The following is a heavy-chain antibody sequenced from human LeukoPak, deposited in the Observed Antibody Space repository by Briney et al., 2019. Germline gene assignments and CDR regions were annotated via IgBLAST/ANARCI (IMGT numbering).Heavy chain of an antibody. CDR2: IIPIFGTA. CDR1: GGTFSSYA. CDR3: ARVGTEVDYFDY. V-gene: IGHV1-69*06. Sequence: VASVKVSGKASGGTFSSYAISWVRQAPGQGLEWMGGIIPIFGTANYAQKFQGRVTITADKSTSTAYMELSSLRSEDTAVYYCARVGTEVDYFDYWGQGTLVTVSS. J-gene: IGHJ4*02. D-gene: IGHD1-1*01.